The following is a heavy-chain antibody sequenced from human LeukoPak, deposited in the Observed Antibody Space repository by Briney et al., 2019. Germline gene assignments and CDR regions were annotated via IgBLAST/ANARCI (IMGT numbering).Heavy chain of an antibody. J-gene: IGHJ4*02. CDR1: GLTFSMFP. CDR3: ATGFTWSLES. Sequence: QPGGSLRLSCSASGLTFSMFPMHWVRQAPGKGLEWVAAISNDGSTTYDADSVKGRFTISRDKSKNTLYLQMKSLRPEDTALYYCATGFTWSLESWGQGTMVAVSS. D-gene: IGHD2-8*02. V-gene: IGHV3-30*04. CDR2: ISNDGSTT.